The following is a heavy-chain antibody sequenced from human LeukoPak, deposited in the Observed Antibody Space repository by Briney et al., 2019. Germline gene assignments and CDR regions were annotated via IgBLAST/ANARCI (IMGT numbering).Heavy chain of an antibody. J-gene: IGHJ4*02. V-gene: IGHV3-30-3*01. CDR1: GFTFSSYA. CDR2: ISYDGSNK. CDR3: ARDGIVGAIDVPTFFDY. Sequence: GGSLRLSCAASGFTFSSYAMHWVRQAPGKGLEWVAVISYDGSNKYYADSVKGRFTISRDNSKNTLYLQMNSLRAEDTAVYYCARDGIVGAIDVPTFFDYWGQGTLVTVSS. D-gene: IGHD1-26*01.